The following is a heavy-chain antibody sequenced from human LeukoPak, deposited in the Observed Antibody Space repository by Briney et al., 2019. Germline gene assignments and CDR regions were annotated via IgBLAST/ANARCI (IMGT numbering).Heavy chain of an antibody. CDR2: IWYDGSNK. V-gene: IGHV3-33*01. Sequence: GRSLRLSCAASGFTFSSYGMHWVRQAPGKGLEWVAVIWYDGSNKYYADSVKGRFTISRDNAKNSLYLQMNSLRAEDTAVYYCARDRYGEPLGYWGQGTLVTVSS. D-gene: IGHD4-17*01. J-gene: IGHJ4*02. CDR3: ARDRYGEPLGY. CDR1: GFTFSSYG.